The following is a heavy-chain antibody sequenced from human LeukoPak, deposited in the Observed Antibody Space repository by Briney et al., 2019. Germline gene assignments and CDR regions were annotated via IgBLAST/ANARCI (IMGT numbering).Heavy chain of an antibody. Sequence: GGSLRLSCAASGFTFSDYYMNWVRQAPGKGLEWVSYISSSSSTIYYADSVKGRFTISRDNAKNSLYLQMNSLRAEDTAVYYCAREYNWNYVPGFDYWGQGTLVTVSS. CDR2: ISSSSSTI. CDR1: GFTFSDYY. D-gene: IGHD1-7*01. V-gene: IGHV3-48*01. CDR3: AREYNWNYVPGFDY. J-gene: IGHJ4*02.